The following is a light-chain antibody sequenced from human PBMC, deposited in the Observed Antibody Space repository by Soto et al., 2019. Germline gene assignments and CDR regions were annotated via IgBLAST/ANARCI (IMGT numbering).Light chain of an antibody. CDR1: QSISSY. Sequence: EIVLTQSPATLSLSPGERATLSCRASQSISSYLVWYQQRPGQAPRLLIYDASKRATGIPDRFSGSGSGTDFTLTISSLEPEDFAVYYCQQRSSWPRVFGGRTKVDIK. J-gene: IGKJ4*01. CDR3: QQRSSWPRV. V-gene: IGKV3-11*01. CDR2: DAS.